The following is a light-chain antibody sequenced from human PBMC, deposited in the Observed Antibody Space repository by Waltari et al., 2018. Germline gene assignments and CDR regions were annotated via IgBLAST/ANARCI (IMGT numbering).Light chain of an antibody. CDR3: QQYNRWPPVT. V-gene: IGKV3-15*01. J-gene: IGKJ4*01. Sequence: EVVMTQSPATLSVSPGERATLSCRASQSIYDNLAWYQQKPGQSPRLLISGASTRPTGIPSRFSGSGSGTDFTLAISSLQSEDSAVYFCQQYNRWPPVTFGGGTKVEIK. CDR1: QSIYDN. CDR2: GAS.